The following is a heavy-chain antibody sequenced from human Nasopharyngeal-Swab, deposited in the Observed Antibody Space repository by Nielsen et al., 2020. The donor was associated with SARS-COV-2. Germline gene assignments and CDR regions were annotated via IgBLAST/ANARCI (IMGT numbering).Heavy chain of an antibody. CDR1: GGFFSGYY. CDR3: ARGEVLRFLEWSSAGGMDV. V-gene: IGHV4-34*01. Sequence: GPLRLSSPVYGGFFSGYYWSWTPQAPGKGLEWIGEINHSGSTNYNPSLKSRATISLDMSKNQFSLNLSSVTAADTAVYYCARGEVLRFLEWSSAGGMDVWGQGTTVTVSS. CDR2: INHSGST. J-gene: IGHJ6*02. D-gene: IGHD3-3*01.